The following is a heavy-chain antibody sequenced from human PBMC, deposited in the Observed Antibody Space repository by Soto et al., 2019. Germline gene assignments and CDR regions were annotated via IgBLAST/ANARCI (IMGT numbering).Heavy chain of an antibody. Sequence: EVQLVESGGGLVQPGGSLRLSCAVSGFTLSNYYMHWARQAPGKGLVWVSHINGDGTITDYADSVKGQFAISRDNARNTLYLQMNSLRAEDTAVYYCARGGVPAALDIWGEGTMVPVSS. V-gene: IGHV3-74*01. CDR1: GFTLSNYY. J-gene: IGHJ3*02. D-gene: IGHD3-10*01. CDR2: INGDGTIT. CDR3: ARGGVPAALDI.